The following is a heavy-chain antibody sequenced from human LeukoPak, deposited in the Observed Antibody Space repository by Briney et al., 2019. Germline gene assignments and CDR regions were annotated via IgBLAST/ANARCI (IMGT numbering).Heavy chain of an antibody. V-gene: IGHV3-48*03. CDR2: ISSSGSTI. CDR3: ARKASGGSCYWGECYYYYMDV. J-gene: IGHJ6*03. D-gene: IGHD2-15*01. Sequence: QSGGSLRLSCAASGYTFSSYEMNWVRQAPGKGLEWVSYISSSGSTIYYADSVKGRFTISRDNAKNSLYLQMNSLRAEDTAVYYCARKASGGSCYWGECYYYYMDVWGKGTTVTVSS. CDR1: GYTFSSYE.